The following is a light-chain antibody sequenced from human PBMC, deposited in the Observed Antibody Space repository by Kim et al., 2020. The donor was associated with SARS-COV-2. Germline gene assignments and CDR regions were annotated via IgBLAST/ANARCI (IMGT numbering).Light chain of an antibody. CDR3: QKYDSAPWT. CDR2: ATS. CDR1: QGISNY. Sequence: SASVGDEVTITCRASQGISNYLAWYQQKPGKAPKLLIYATSTLQSGVPSRFRGSRSGTDFTLIITRLQPEDVATYYCQKYDSAPWTFGQGTKVE. V-gene: IGKV1-27*01. J-gene: IGKJ1*01.